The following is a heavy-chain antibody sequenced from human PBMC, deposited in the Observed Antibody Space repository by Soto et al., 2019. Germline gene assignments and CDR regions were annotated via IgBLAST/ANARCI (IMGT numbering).Heavy chain of an antibody. CDR2: IYPGDSDT. V-gene: IGHV5-51*01. D-gene: IGHD6-19*01. J-gene: IGHJ3*02. CDR1: GYSFTSYW. CDR3: ARPSSSGWYRMGAFDI. Sequence: PGESLKISCKGSGYSFTSYWIGWVRQMPGKGLEWMGIIYPGDSDTRYSPSFQGQVTISADKSISTAYLQWSSLKASDTAMYYCARPSSSGWYRMGAFDIWGQGTMVTVS.